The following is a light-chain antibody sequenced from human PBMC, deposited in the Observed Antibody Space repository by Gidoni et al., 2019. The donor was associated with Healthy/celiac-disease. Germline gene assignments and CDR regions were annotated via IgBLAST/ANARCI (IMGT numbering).Light chain of an antibody. CDR3: QQYNYWPIT. CDR1: QIVSSN. CDR2: GAS. Sequence: EIVMPQSPAPLSVSPGERATLSCRASQIVSSNLAWYQQNPGQAPRLLSYGASTRATGIPARFSGSGSGTVSTLTISSLQSEDFAVYYWQQYNYWPITFGGGTKVEIK. J-gene: IGKJ4*01. V-gene: IGKV3-15*01.